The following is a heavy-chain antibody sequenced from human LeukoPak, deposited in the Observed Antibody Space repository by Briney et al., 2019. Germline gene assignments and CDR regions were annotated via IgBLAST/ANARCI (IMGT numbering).Heavy chain of an antibody. CDR2: INPNGGGT. CDR1: GYIFTDYY. D-gene: IGHD3-10*01. CDR3: ARSYGSGSDVYFDY. V-gene: IGHV1-2*02. Sequence: ASVKVSCKASGYIFTDYYIHWVRQAPGQGLEWMGWINPNGGGTNYAQKFQGRVTMARDTPINTAYMELNSLRANDTVRHYCARSYGSGSDVYFDYWGEGPLVPVSS. J-gene: IGHJ4*02.